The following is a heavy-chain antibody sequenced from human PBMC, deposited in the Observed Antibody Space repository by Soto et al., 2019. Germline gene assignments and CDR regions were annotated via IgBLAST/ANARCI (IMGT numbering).Heavy chain of an antibody. V-gene: IGHV3-33*01. CDR1: RFTLSSYG. CDR2: LWYDGTNK. Sequence: QVQLVESGGGVVQPGRSLRLCYAASRFTLSSYGMHWVRQPPGKGLEWVAVLWYDGTNKYYTDSVKGRFTISRDDSKNTLYLQMNSLRVEDTAVYYCAIGSYCTSISCYNNWFDPWGQGTLVTVSS. CDR3: AIGSYCTSISCYNNWFDP. J-gene: IGHJ5*02. D-gene: IGHD2-2*01.